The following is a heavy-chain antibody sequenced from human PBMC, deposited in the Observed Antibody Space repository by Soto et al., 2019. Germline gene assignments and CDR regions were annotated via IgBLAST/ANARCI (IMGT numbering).Heavy chain of an antibody. D-gene: IGHD2-2*01. J-gene: IGHJ6*02. Sequence: GGSLRLSCAASGFTFSNAWMNWDRQAPGKGLEWVGRIKSKTDGGTTDYAAPVKGRFTISRDDSKNTLYLQMNSLKTEDTAVYYCTTTETNIVVVPAAMKTYYYYGMDVWGQGTTVTVSS. CDR1: GFTFSNAW. CDR3: TTTETNIVVVPAAMKTYYYYGMDV. V-gene: IGHV3-15*07. CDR2: IKSKTDGGTT.